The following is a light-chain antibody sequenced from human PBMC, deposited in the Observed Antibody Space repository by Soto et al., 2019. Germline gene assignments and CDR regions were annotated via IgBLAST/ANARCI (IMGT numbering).Light chain of an antibody. CDR3: QKYNSAPLT. CDR1: QSISNY. CDR2: AAS. Sequence: DIQMTQSPSSLSVSVGDRVTITCRASQSISNYLARYPQKPGKVPKLLIYAASTLQSGVPSRFSGSGSGTDITLTISSLQTGDVATYYCQKYNSAPLTYGPGTNVDIK. J-gene: IGKJ3*01. V-gene: IGKV1-27*01.